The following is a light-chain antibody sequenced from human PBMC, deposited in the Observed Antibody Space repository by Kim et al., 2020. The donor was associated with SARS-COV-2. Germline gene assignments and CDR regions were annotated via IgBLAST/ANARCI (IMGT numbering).Light chain of an antibody. J-gene: IGLJ3*02. Sequence: QRLTISCSGSSSNIGSDTVNWYQQIPGTAPKLLIYRNDQRASGVPGRFSGSKSGTSASLAISGLQSEDEGDYYCAAWDDSLNGPWVFGGGTKLTVL. V-gene: IGLV1-44*01. CDR1: SSNIGSDT. CDR2: RND. CDR3: AAWDDSLNGPWV.